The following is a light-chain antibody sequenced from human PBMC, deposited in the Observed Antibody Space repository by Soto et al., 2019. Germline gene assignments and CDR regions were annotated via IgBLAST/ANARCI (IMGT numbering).Light chain of an antibody. CDR3: QQSYSPPPVT. V-gene: IGKV1-39*01. Sequence: DIQITQSPSSLSASVGERVTMTCRASQSINRFLNWYQQKPGKAPKLLIYAASSLQSGVPSRFSGSGSGTDFTLTISSLQPEDFATYYCQQSYSPPPVTCGQGTRLEIK. CDR2: AAS. CDR1: QSINRF. J-gene: IGKJ5*01.